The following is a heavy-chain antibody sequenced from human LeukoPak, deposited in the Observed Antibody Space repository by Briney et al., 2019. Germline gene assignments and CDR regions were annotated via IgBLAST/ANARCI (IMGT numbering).Heavy chain of an antibody. V-gene: IGHV4-59*01. D-gene: IGHD3-10*01. CDR1: GGSISSYY. Sequence: RSSETLSLTCTVSGGSISSYYWSWIRQPPGKGLEWIGYIYYSGSTNYNPSLKSRVTISVDTSKNQFSLKLSSVTAADTAVYYCARGRGFGETLDYYYMDVWGKGTTVTVSS. CDR3: ARGRGFGETLDYYYMDV. J-gene: IGHJ6*03. CDR2: IYYSGST.